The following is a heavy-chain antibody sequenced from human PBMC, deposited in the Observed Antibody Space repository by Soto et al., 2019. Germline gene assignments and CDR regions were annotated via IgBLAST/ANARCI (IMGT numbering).Heavy chain of an antibody. CDR2: IIPIFGTA. J-gene: IGHJ4*02. CDR3: AGEFLRGSYSRGPFDY. CDR1: GGTFSSYA. Sequence: GXSVKVSCKASGGTFSSYAISWVRQAPGQGLEWMGGIIPIFGTANYAQKFQGRVTITADESTSTAYMELSSLRSEDTAVYYCAGEFLRGSYSRGPFDYWGQGTLVTVSS. D-gene: IGHD1-26*01. V-gene: IGHV1-69*01.